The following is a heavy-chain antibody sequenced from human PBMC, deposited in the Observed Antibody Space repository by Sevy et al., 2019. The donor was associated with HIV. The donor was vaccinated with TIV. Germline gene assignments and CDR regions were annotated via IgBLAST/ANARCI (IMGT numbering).Heavy chain of an antibody. CDR2: ISAYNGNT. Sequence: ASVKVSCKASGYTFTSYGISWVRQAPGQGLEWMGWISAYNGNTNYAQKLQGRVTLTTDTSTGTAYMELRSLRSDETAVYYWARDPGSNYYDSSGYYYLGYYYYGMDVWGQGTTVTVSS. D-gene: IGHD3-22*01. CDR3: ARDPGSNYYDSSGYYYLGYYYYGMDV. CDR1: GYTFTSYG. V-gene: IGHV1-18*01. J-gene: IGHJ6*02.